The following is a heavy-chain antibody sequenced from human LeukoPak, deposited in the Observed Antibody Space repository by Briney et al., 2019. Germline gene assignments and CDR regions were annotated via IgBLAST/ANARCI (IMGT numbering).Heavy chain of an antibody. J-gene: IGHJ4*02. Sequence: PGGSLRLSCAASGFTFSSYAMSWVRQAPGEGLHFVSSISDSGVDTYYADSVKGRFTISRDNSKNTLFLQMNSLRAEDTAVYYCARVSAGYYYDRWGQGTLVTVSS. CDR3: ARVSAGYYYDR. CDR1: GFTFSSYA. CDR2: ISDSGVDT. V-gene: IGHV3-23*01. D-gene: IGHD3-22*01.